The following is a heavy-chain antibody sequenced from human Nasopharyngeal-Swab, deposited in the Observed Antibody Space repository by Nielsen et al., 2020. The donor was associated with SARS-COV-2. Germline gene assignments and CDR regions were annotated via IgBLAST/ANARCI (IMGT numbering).Heavy chain of an antibody. CDR3: ARPYYYDSSGYLVAFDI. CDR2: IIPIFGTA. V-gene: IGHV1-69*13. Sequence: SVKVSCKASGGTFSSYAISWVRQAPGQGLEWMGGIIPIFGTANYAQKFQGRVTITADESTSTAYMELSSLRSEDTAVYYCARPYYYDSSGYLVAFDIWGQGTTVTVSS. J-gene: IGHJ3*02. D-gene: IGHD3-22*01. CDR1: GGTFSSYA.